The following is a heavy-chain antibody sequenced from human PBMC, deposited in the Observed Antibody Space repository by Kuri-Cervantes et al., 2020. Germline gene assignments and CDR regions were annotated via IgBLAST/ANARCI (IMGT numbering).Heavy chain of an antibody. CDR3: ARVPDSSSWYVGGADYYYYGMDV. CDR2: IYTSGST. CDR1: GGSISSYY. J-gene: IGHJ6*02. Sequence: SETLSLTCTVSGGSISSYYWNWIRQPAGKGLEWIGRIYTSGSTNYNPSLKSRVTMSVDTSKNQFSLKLSSVTAADTAVYYCARVPDSSSWYVGGADYYYYGMDVWGQGTTVTVSS. D-gene: IGHD6-13*01. V-gene: IGHV4-4*07.